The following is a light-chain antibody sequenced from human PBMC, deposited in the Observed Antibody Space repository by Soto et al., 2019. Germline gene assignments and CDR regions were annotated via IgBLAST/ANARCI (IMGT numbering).Light chain of an antibody. V-gene: IGLV3-21*02. CDR1: NIGSKS. J-gene: IGLJ7*01. CDR2: DGS. Sequence: SYELTQPPSVSVAPGQTARITCGGNNIGSKSVHWYQQKPDQAPVLVVYDGSDPPSGIPERFSGSNSGNTATLTISRVEAGDEADYYCQVWDSSSDHAVFGGGTQLTVL. CDR3: QVWDSSSDHAV.